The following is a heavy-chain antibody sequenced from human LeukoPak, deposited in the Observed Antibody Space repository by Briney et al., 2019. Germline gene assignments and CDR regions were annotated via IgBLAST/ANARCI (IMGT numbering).Heavy chain of an antibody. J-gene: IGHJ4*02. Sequence: GGSLRLSCAASGFTFSDAWMNWVRQAPGKGLEWVGRIKSKTDGGTTDYAAPVKGRFTISRDDSKNTLYLQMNSLKTEDTAVYYCTSVTYYYDSSGYYPHDYWGQGTLVTVSS. CDR1: GFTFSDAW. V-gene: IGHV3-15*07. CDR2: IKSKTDGGTT. D-gene: IGHD3-22*01. CDR3: TSVTYYYDSSGYYPHDY.